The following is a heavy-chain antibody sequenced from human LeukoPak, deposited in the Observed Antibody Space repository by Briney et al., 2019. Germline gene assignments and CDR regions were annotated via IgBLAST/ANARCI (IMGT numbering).Heavy chain of an antibody. J-gene: IGHJ6*03. Sequence: SVKVSCKASGGSFSTSGFSWVRQAPGQGLEWMGGAIPIYGTPSYAQKFQGKVTITTDESTSTVYMELSSLRSEDTAVYYCARDHWGIVENGYDYFYYDMDVWGKGTTVTVSS. D-gene: IGHD7-27*01. CDR2: AIPIYGTP. V-gene: IGHV1-69*05. CDR3: ARDHWGIVENGYDYFYYDMDV. CDR1: GGSFSTSG.